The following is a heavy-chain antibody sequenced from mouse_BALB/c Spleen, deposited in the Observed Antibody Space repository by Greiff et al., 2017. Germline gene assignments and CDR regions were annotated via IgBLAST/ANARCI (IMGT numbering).Heavy chain of an antibody. D-gene: IGHD2-3*01. Sequence: EVKLQESGPGLVKPSQSLSLTCTVTGYSITSDYAWNWIRQFPGNKLEWMGYISYSGSTSYNPSLKSRISITRDTSKNQFFLQLNSVTTEDTATYYCAREWLLADYAMDYWGQGTSVTVSS. CDR1: GYSITSDYA. V-gene: IGHV3-2*02. CDR3: AREWLLADYAMDY. CDR2: ISYSGST. J-gene: IGHJ4*01.